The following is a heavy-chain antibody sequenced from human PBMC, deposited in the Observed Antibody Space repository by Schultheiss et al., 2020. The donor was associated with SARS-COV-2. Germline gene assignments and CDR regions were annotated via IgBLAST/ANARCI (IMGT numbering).Heavy chain of an antibody. CDR1: GGSFSGYY. J-gene: IGHJ5*02. Sequence: SETLSLTCAVYGGSFSGYYWSWIRQPPGKGLEWIGYIYYSGSTNYNPSLKSRVTISVDTSKNQFSLKLSSVTAADTAVYYCARDPGGLLWFGELLSWGQGTLVTVSS. CDR2: IYYSGST. D-gene: IGHD3-10*01. CDR3: ARDPGGLLWFGELLS. V-gene: IGHV4-59*12.